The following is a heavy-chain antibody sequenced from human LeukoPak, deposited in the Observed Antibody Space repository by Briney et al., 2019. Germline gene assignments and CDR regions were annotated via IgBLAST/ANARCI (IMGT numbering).Heavy chain of an antibody. J-gene: IGHJ4*02. CDR3: ALQWELSGFDY. CDR1: GFTFSSYA. D-gene: IGHD1-26*01. V-gene: IGHV3-23*01. Sequence: GGSLRLSCAASGFTFSSYAMSWVRQAPGKGLEWVSAISGSGGSTYYADPVKGRFTISRDNSKNTLYLQMNSLRAEDTAVYYCALQWELSGFDYWGQGTLVTVSS. CDR2: ISGSGGST.